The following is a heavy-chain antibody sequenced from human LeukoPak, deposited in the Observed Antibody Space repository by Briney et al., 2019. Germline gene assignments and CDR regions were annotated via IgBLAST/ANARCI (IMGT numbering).Heavy chain of an antibody. J-gene: IGHJ4*02. V-gene: IGHV4-34*01. CDR2: INHSGST. D-gene: IGHD2-2*01. CDR1: GESFSGYN. Sequence: SETLSLTCAVYGESFSGYNWNWIRQPPGKGLEWIGEINHSGSTNYNPSLKSRVTMSVDTSKNQFSLKLSSVTAADTAVYYCARMAPVPAAKYYFDYWGQGTLVTVSS. CDR3: ARMAPVPAAKYYFDY.